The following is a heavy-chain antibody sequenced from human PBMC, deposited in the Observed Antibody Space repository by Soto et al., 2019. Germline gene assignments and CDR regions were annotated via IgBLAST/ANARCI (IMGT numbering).Heavy chain of an antibody. CDR1: GFTFIDHY. Sequence: PGGSLRLSCAPSGFTFIDHYIDWVLQAPGRGLEWVGRTRDRVQSYRTDYAASVKGRFTISRDDSKNSLYLQMNSLKTEDTAVYYCARTGTPDHWGQVTLVTVAS. CDR3: ARTGTPDH. D-gene: IGHD1-1*01. J-gene: IGHJ4*02. V-gene: IGHV3-72*01. CDR2: TRDRVQSYRT.